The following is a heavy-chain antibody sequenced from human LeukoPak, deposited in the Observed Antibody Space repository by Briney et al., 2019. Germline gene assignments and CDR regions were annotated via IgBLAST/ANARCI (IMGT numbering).Heavy chain of an antibody. CDR3: AKGRVVVVVAATDY. CDR1: GFTFSSYA. V-gene: IGHV3-23*01. CDR2: ISGSGGST. J-gene: IGHJ4*02. D-gene: IGHD2-15*01. Sequence: PGGSLRLSCAASGFTFSSYAMSWVRQAPGKGLEWVSAISGSGGSTYYADSVKGRFTISRDNSKNTLYLQMNSLRAEDTAVYYCAKGRVVVVVAATDYWGQGTLVTVSS.